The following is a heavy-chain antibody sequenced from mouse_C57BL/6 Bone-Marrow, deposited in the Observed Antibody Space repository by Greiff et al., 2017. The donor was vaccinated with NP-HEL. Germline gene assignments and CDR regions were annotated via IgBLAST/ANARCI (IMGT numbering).Heavy chain of an antibody. J-gene: IGHJ1*03. CDR1: GYSITSDY. D-gene: IGHD1-1*01. V-gene: IGHV3-8*01. Sequence: EVKLMESGPGLAKPSQTLSLTCSVTGYSITSDYWNWIRKFPGNKLEYMGYISYSGSTYYNPSLKSRISITRDTSKNQYYLQLNSVTTEDTATYYCARYKITTVPYWYFDVWGTGTTVTVSS. CDR3: ARYKITTVPYWYFDV. CDR2: ISYSGST.